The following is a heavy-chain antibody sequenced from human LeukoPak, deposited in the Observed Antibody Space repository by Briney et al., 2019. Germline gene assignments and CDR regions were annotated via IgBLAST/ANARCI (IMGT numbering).Heavy chain of an antibody. CDR1: GGTFRSYA. J-gene: IGHJ4*02. V-gene: IGHV1-69*04. CDR3: ARGQQKLYYFDY. Sequence: SVKVSCKASGGTFRSYAISWVRQAPGQGLEWMGRIIPILGIANYAQKFQGRVTITADKSTSTAYMELSSLRSEDTAVYYCARGQQKLYYFDYWGQGTLVTVSS. D-gene: IGHD2-15*01. CDR2: IIPILGIA.